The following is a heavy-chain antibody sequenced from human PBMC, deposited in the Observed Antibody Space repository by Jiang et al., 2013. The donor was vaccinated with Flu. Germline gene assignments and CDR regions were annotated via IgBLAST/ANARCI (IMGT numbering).Heavy chain of an antibody. Sequence: GAEVKKPGASVKVSCKASGYTFTGYYMHWVRQAPGQGLEWMGRINPNSGGTNYAQNFQGRVTMTRDTSISTAYMELSRLRSDDTAVYYCARDTSWNDDWFDPWGQGTLVTVSS. CDR3: ARDTSWNDDWFDP. V-gene: IGHV1-2*06. CDR1: GYTFTGYY. J-gene: IGHJ5*02. D-gene: IGHD1-1*01. CDR2: INPNSGGT.